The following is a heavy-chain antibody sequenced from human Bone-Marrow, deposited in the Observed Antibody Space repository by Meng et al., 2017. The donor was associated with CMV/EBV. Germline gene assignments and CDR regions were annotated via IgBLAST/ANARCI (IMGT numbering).Heavy chain of an antibody. D-gene: IGHD3-22*01. J-gene: IGHJ6*02. V-gene: IGHV3-23*01. Sequence: GESLKISCAASGFTFSSYAMSWVRQAPGKGLEWVSAISGSGGSTYYADSVKGRFTISRDNSKNTLYLQMNSLRAEDTAVYYCAKDHYYDSRPYYYYYGMDVWGQGTTVTFSS. CDR2: ISGSGGST. CDR3: AKDHYYDSRPYYYYYGMDV. CDR1: GFTFSSYA.